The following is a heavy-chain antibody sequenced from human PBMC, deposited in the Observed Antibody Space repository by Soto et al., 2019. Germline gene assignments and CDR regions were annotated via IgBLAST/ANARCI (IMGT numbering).Heavy chain of an antibody. CDR1: GGSISSGGYY. J-gene: IGHJ4*02. CDR3: ARAHPVAPRIYYFDY. CDR2: IYYSGST. Sequence: QVQLQESGPGLVKPSQTLSLTCTVSGGSISSGGYYWSWIRQHPGKGLEGIGYIYYSGSTYYNPSLKSRVTISVDTSKNQFSLKLSSVTAADTAVYYCARAHPVAPRIYYFDYWGQGTLVTVSS. D-gene: IGHD2-15*01. V-gene: IGHV4-31*03.